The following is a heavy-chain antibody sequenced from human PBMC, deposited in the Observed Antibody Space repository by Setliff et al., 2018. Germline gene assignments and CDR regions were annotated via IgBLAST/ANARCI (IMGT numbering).Heavy chain of an antibody. V-gene: IGHV3-21*01. CDR1: GFSFSNYA. J-gene: IGHJ4*02. D-gene: IGHD2-15*01. CDR2: FSSRNDYI. Sequence: GGSLRLSCEASGFSFSNYAMNWVRQAPGKGLEWVASFSSRNDYIYHADSVKGRFTISRDNAKTSLYLQMDSLRPDDTAVYHCARSDGGSSGLDYWGQGTLVTVSS. CDR3: ARSDGGSSGLDY.